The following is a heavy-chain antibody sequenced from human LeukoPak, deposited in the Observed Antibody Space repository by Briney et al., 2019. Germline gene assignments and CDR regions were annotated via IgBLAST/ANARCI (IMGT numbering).Heavy chain of an antibody. CDR3: AREGPRDYVWGSYRSRYFDY. CDR1: GGSFSDYF. D-gene: IGHD3-16*02. J-gene: IGHJ4*02. V-gene: IGHV4-34*01. CDR2: INHSGST. Sequence: SETLSLTCAVYGGSFSDYFWSWIRQPPGKGLEWIGEINHSGSTNYNPSLKSRVTISVDTSKNQFSLKLSSVTAADTALYYCAREGPRDYVWGSYRSRYFDYWGQGTLVTVSS.